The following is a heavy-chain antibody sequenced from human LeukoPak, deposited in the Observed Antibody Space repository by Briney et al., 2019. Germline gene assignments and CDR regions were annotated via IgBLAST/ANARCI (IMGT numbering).Heavy chain of an antibody. J-gene: IGHJ4*02. V-gene: IGHV3-74*01. CDR1: GFTSSTYW. Sequence: GGSLRLSCVGSGFTSSTYWVHWVRQAPGKGLEWVSRINSDGSSTSYVDSVKGRFTISRDNAKSTVYLQMNSLRAEDTAVYYCARDGSWPKTFDHWGQGTLVTVSS. CDR2: INSDGSST. D-gene: IGHD6-13*01. CDR3: ARDGSWPKTFDH.